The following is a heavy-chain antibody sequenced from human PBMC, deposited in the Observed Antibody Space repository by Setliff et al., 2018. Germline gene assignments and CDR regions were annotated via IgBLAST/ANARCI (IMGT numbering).Heavy chain of an antibody. CDR1: GASISSYF. CDR3: ARALASGSYYGQSSYYMDV. V-gene: IGHV4-4*08. Sequence: SETLSLTCSVSGASISSYFWTWNRQPPGKGLEWIGNIHTSESTKYNPSLKSRVTISLDTSKRQFSLKLTSVTAADTAVYYCARALASGSYYGQSSYYMDVWGKGTTVTVSS. J-gene: IGHJ6*03. CDR2: IHTSEST. D-gene: IGHD3-10*01.